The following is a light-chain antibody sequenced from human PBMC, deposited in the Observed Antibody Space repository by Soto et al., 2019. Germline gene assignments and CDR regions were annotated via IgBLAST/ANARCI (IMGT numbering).Light chain of an antibody. CDR2: DAS. V-gene: IGKV1-5*01. CDR1: QSISSW. Sequence: DIQMTQSPSTLSASVGDRVTITCRASQSISSWLAWYQQKPGKAPKLLIYDASSLESGVPSRFSGSGSGTEFPLSGGSLQPDDFATYFSIRYNSYPWTFGQGTKVEIK. J-gene: IGKJ1*01. CDR3: IRYNSYPWT.